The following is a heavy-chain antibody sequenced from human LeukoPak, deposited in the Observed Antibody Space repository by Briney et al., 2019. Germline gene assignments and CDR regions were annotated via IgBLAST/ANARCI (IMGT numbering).Heavy chain of an antibody. Sequence: PGGSLRLSCAVSGFTFSKYYMHWVRQAPGKGLVWVSRISSDGSNTNYADSVKGRFTISRDNAKNTLYLQMNSLRGEDTAVYYCLRVPYWGQGALVTVSP. CDR1: GFTFSKYY. V-gene: IGHV3-74*01. CDR2: ISSDGSNT. CDR3: LRVPY. J-gene: IGHJ4*02.